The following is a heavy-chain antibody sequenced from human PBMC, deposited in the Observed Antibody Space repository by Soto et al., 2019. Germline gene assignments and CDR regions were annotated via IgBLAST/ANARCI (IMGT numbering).Heavy chain of an antibody. Sequence: PSETLSLTCAVSGGSISSSNWWSWVRQPPGKGLEWIGEIYHSGSTNYNPSLKSRVTISVDKSKNQFSLKLSSVTAADTAVYYCARVKQDYPGSNWFDPWGQGTLVTVSS. V-gene: IGHV4-4*02. D-gene: IGHD4-17*01. CDR2: IYHSGST. CDR1: GGSISSSNW. J-gene: IGHJ5*02. CDR3: ARVKQDYPGSNWFDP.